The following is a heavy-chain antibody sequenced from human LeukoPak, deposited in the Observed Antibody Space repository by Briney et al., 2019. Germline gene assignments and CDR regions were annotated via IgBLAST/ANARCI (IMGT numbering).Heavy chain of an antibody. J-gene: IGHJ6*03. CDR2: INPNSGGT. Sequence: GASVKVSCKASGYTFTGYYMHWVRQAPGQGLEWMGWINPNSGGTNYAQKFQGRVTMTRDTSISTAYMELSRLRSDDTAVYYCARGRIGHWSYYYMDVWGKGTTVTISS. V-gene: IGHV1-2*02. CDR3: ARGRIGHWSYYYMDV. D-gene: IGHD2-8*02. CDR1: GYTFTGYY.